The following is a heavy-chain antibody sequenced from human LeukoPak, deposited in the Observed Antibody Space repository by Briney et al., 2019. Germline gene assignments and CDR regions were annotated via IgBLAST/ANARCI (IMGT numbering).Heavy chain of an antibody. CDR2: IGAGGST. CDR1: GFTFSSYA. D-gene: IGHD2-8*02. V-gene: IGHV3-23*01. CDR3: AREESGGYFDY. Sequence: GGSLRLSCAASGFTFSSYAITWVRQAPGKGLECVSVIGAGGSTYYAESVKGRFTISRDNSKNTLYLQMNSLRAEDTAVYYCAREESGGYFDYWGQGTLVTVSS. J-gene: IGHJ4*02.